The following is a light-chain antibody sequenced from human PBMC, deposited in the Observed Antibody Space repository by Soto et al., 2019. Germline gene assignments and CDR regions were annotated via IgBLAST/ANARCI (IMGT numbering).Light chain of an antibody. CDR1: QSVSSTY. CDR3: QQYGSSSWT. V-gene: IGKV3-20*01. Sequence: EIVLTQSPGTLSSSPGERATLSCRASQSVSSTYLAWYQQKPGQTPRLLISAASNRATGIPDRFSGSGSGTDFALTISRLELEDFAVYYCQQYGSSSWTFGQGTRVEI. CDR2: AAS. J-gene: IGKJ1*01.